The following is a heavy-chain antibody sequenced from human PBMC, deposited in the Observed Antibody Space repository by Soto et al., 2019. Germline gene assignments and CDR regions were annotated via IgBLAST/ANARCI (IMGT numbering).Heavy chain of an antibody. CDR1: GFSLSTSGVC. CDR3: VHGEVAHGYNYLVY. J-gene: IGHJ4*01. Sequence: SGPTLVKPTQTLPLTCTFSGFSLSTSGVCVGWIRQPPGKALEWLALIYWNDDKRYSPSLKSRLTITKYTSKHQVVLTMTNMDRVHTATYRCVHGEVAHGYNYLVYGGHATLLNVSS. D-gene: IGHD5-12*01. CDR2: IYWNDDK. V-gene: IGHV2-5*01.